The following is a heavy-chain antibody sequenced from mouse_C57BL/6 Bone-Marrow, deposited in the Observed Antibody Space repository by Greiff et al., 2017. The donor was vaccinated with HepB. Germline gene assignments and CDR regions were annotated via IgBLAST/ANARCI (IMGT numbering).Heavy chain of an antibody. J-gene: IGHJ3*01. D-gene: IGHD2-4*01. V-gene: IGHV14-3*01. Sequence: EVQLQQSVAELVRPGASVKLSCTASGFNIKNTYMHWVKQRPEQGLEWIGRIDPANGNTKYAPKFQGKATITADTSSNTAYLQLSSLTSEDTAIYYCAMRDYYDYDFFAYWGQGTLVTVSA. CDR2: IDPANGNT. CDR3: AMRDYYDYDFFAY. CDR1: GFNIKNTY.